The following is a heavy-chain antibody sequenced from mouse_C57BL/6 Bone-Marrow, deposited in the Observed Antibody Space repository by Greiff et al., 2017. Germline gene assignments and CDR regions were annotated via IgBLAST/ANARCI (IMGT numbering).Heavy chain of an antibody. V-gene: IGHV5-6*01. CDR3: AREARYYDGSSPVAY. CDR2: ISSGGSYT. Sequence: EVQLVESGGDLVKPGGSLKLSCAASGFTFSSYGMSWVRQTPDKRLEWVATISSGGSYTYYPDSGKGRFTISRDNAKNTLYLQMSSLKSEDTAMYYCAREARYYDGSSPVAYWGQGTLVTVSA. CDR1: GFTFSSYG. D-gene: IGHD1-1*01. J-gene: IGHJ3*01.